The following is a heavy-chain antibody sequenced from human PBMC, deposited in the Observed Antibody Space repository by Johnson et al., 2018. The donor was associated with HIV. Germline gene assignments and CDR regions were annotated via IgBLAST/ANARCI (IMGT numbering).Heavy chain of an antibody. J-gene: IGHJ3*02. D-gene: IGHD3-22*01. CDR2: IKGKTDGVTT. CDR3: ATVVVITQDAFDI. CDR1: GFTFSSYA. V-gene: IGHV3-15*01. Sequence: VQLVESGGGLVQPGGSLRLSCAASGFTFSSYAMSWVRQAPGKGLEWVGRIKGKTDGVTTDYDAPVKGRFTISRSESKNTLYLQMNSLKIEDTAVYYCATVVVITQDAFDIWCQGTMVTVSS.